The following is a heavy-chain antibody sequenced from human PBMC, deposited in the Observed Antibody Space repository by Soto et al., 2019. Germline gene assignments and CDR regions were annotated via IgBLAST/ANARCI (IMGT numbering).Heavy chain of an antibody. CDR2: ISGSSSAI. V-gene: IGHV3-48*01. Sequence: EVQLVESGGGLVQPGGSLRLSCAASEFTFSSYSMNWVRQAPGKGLEWVSYISGSSSAIYYADSVKGRFTISRDNAKNSLYLQMNGLRAEDTAVYYCAREGRYSGYDYFDYWGQGTLVTVSS. D-gene: IGHD5-12*01. CDR1: EFTFSSYS. J-gene: IGHJ4*02. CDR3: AREGRYSGYDYFDY.